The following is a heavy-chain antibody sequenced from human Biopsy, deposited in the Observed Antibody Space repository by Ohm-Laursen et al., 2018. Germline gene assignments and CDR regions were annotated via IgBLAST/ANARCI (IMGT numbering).Heavy chain of an antibody. J-gene: IGHJ4*02. CDR3: ARLTRSTPTTGV. Sequence: SVKVSCNVSGYTLTELSMHWVRQAPGKGLEWMGGFAPENGKTVYAQNFQARVSMTEDTSTDTAYMELRSLRPDDTAVYYCARLTRSTPTTGVWGQGTLVTVSS. D-gene: IGHD2-8*01. CDR1: GYTLTELS. CDR2: FAPENGKT. V-gene: IGHV1-24*01.